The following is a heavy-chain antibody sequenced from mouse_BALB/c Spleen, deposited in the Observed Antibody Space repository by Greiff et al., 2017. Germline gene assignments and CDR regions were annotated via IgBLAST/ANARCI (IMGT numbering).Heavy chain of an antibody. J-gene: IGHJ4*01. CDR3: VRKKKNWDDAMDY. Sequence: VQLKESGPGLVQPSQSLSITCTVSGFSLTSYGVHWVRQSPGKGLEWLGVIWSGGSTDYNAAFISRLSISKDNSKSQVFFKMNSLQADDTAIYYCVRKKKNWDDAMDYWGQGTSVTVSS. V-gene: IGHV2-2-2*01. CDR1: GFSLTSYG. CDR2: IWSGGST. D-gene: IGHD4-1*01.